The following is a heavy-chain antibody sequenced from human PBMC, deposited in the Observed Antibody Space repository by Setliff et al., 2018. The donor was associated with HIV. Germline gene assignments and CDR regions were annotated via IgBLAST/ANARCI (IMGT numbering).Heavy chain of an antibody. V-gene: IGHV6-1*01. CDR2: TYYNSRWKY. J-gene: IGHJ4*02. Sequence: SQTLSLTCAISGDFVSSDRAAWNWIRQSPSRGLEWLGRTYYNSRWKYDYAASVESRITITSDTSKNQLSLHLTSVTPEDTAVYYCARVFRNLPDYWGQGTLVTVSS. CDR1: GDFVSSDRAA. CDR3: ARVFRNLPDY. D-gene: IGHD1-1*01.